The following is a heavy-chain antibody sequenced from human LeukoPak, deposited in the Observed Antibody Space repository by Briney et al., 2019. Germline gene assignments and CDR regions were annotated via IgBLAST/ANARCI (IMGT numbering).Heavy chain of an antibody. CDR3: AKDRYSGSYLQTGPCAH. CDR1: GFTFSSYA. CDR2: FSGSGGNT. J-gene: IGHJ4*02. V-gene: IGHV3-23*01. D-gene: IGHD1-26*01. Sequence: PGGSLRLSCAASGFTFSSYAMSWVRQAPGKGLEWVSTFSGSGGNTYYADSVKGRFTISRDNSKNTLYLQMNSLRAEDTAVYYCAKDRYSGSYLQTGPCAHWGQGTLVTVSS.